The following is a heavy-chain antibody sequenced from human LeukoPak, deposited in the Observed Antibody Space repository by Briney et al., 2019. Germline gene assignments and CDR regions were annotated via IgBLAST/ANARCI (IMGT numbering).Heavy chain of an antibody. CDR2: ISSSGSTI. Sequence: PGGSLRLSCAASGFTFSDYYMSWIRQAPGKGLEWVSYISSSGSTIYYADSVKGRFTISRDNAKNSLYLQMNSLRAEDTAVYYCAKDQGYSSAWYSRDGFDMWGQGTMVTVSS. J-gene: IGHJ3*02. V-gene: IGHV3-11*01. CDR3: AKDQGYSSAWYSRDGFDM. D-gene: IGHD6-19*01. CDR1: GFTFSDYY.